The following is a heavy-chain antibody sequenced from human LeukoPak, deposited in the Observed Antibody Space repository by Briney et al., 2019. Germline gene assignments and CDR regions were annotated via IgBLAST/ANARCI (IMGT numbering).Heavy chain of an antibody. V-gene: IGHV4-59*01. Sequence: SETLSLTCTVSGGSISSYYWSWIRQPPGKGLEWIGHIYYSGSTNYNPSLKSRVTISVDTSKNQFSLKLSSVTAADTAVYYCARTLTGDRLDYWGQGTLVTVSS. CDR3: ARTLTGDRLDY. CDR2: IYYSGST. J-gene: IGHJ4*02. CDR1: GGSISSYY.